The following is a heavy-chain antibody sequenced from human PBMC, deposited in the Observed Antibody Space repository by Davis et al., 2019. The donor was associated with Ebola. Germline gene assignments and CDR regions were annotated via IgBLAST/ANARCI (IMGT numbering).Heavy chain of an antibody. CDR3: AREKYDFWSGLDAFDI. V-gene: IGHV3-48*02. CDR1: GFTFSSYS. D-gene: IGHD3-3*01. Sequence: GESLKIPCAASGFTFSSYSMNWVRQAPGKGLEWASYISSSSSTIYYADSVKGRFTISRDNAKNSLYLQMNSLRDEDTAVYYCAREKYDFWSGLDAFDIWGQGTMVTVSS. J-gene: IGHJ3*02. CDR2: ISSSSSTI.